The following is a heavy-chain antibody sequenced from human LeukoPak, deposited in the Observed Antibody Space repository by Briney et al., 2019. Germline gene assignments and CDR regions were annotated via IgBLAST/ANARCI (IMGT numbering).Heavy chain of an antibody. CDR1: GFTFSSYG. V-gene: IGHV3-23*01. CDR3: AKDRGFSTVTKNNWFDS. D-gene: IGHD4-17*01. CDR2: ISGSAGGST. J-gene: IGHJ5*01. Sequence: PGGSLRLSCAASGFTFSSYGMSWVRQAPGKGLEWVSAISGSAGGSTFYADSVKGRFTVSRDNSKNTLYLQMNSLRAEDTAVYYCAKDRGFSTVTKNNWFDSWGQGTLVTVSS.